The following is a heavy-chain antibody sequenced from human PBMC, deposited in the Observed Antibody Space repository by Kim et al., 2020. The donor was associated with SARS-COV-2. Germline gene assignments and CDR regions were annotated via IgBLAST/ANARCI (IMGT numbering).Heavy chain of an antibody. J-gene: IGHJ4*02. D-gene: IGHD6-13*01. CDR3: AKGREKYSSSYNDY. CDR2: ISGSGGST. V-gene: IGHV3-23*01. CDR1: GFTFSSYA. Sequence: GGSLRLSCAASGFTFSSYAMSWVRQAPGKGLEWVSGISGSGGSTYHADSVKGRFTISRDNSKNTLYLQMNSLRAEDTAVYYCAKGREKYSSSYNDYWGQGTLVTVSS.